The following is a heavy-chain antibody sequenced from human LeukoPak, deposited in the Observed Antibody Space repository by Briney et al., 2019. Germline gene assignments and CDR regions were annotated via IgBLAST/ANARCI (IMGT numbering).Heavy chain of an antibody. V-gene: IGHV1-69*05. Sequence: ASVKVSCKASGGTFSSYAISWVRQAPGQGLEWMGGIIPIFGTANYAQKLQGRVTMTTDTSTSTAYMELRSLRSDDTAVYYCARGYCTNGVCYTLDYWGQGTLVTVSS. J-gene: IGHJ4*02. CDR2: IIPIFGTA. CDR1: GGTFSSYA. D-gene: IGHD2-8*01. CDR3: ARGYCTNGVCYTLDY.